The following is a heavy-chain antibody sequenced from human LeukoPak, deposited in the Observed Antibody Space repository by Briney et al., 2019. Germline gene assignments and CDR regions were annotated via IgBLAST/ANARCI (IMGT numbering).Heavy chain of an antibody. D-gene: IGHD2-15*01. V-gene: IGHV1-2*02. J-gene: IGHJ4*02. CDR2: INPNSGDT. CDR1: GYTFTGYH. Sequence: GASVKVSCKASGYTFTGYHMHWVRQAPGQGLEWMGWINPNSGDTSYAQKFQGRVTMTRDTSISTAYMELSRLTSDDTAVYYCARDRSPGYCSGGDCYSFAYWGQGTLVTVSS. CDR3: ARDRSPGYCSGGDCYSFAY.